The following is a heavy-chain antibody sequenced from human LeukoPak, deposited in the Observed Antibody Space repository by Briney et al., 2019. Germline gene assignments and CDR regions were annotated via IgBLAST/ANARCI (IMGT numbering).Heavy chain of an antibody. Sequence: SETLSLTCTVSGGSISSSSYYWGWIRQPPGKGLEWIGSIYYSGSTYYNPPLKSRVTISVDTSKNQFSLKLSSVTAADTAVYYCARDYGIAAAGNGDYWGQGTLVTVSS. CDR1: GGSISSSSYY. J-gene: IGHJ4*02. CDR2: IYYSGST. CDR3: ARDYGIAAAGNGDY. D-gene: IGHD6-13*01. V-gene: IGHV4-39*07.